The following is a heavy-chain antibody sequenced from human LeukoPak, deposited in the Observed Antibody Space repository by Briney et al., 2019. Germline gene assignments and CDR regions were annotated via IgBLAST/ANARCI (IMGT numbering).Heavy chain of an antibody. V-gene: IGHV4-59*01. CDR2: IYYSGST. J-gene: IGHJ4*02. Sequence: PSETLSLTCTVSGGSISSYYWSWIRQPPGKGLEWIGYIYYSGSTNYNPSLKSRVTISVDTSKNQFSLKLSSVTAADTAVYYCARGGRGVIRSGFDYWGQGTLVTVSS. CDR3: ARGGRGVIRSGFDY. CDR1: GGSISSYY. D-gene: IGHD3-10*01.